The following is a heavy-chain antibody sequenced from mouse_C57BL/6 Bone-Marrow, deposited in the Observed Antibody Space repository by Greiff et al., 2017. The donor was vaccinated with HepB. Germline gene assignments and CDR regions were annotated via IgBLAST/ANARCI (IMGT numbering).Heavy chain of an antibody. V-gene: IGHV5-12*01. Sequence: EVKLLESGGGLVQPGGSLKLSCAASGFTFSDYYMYWVRQTPEKRLEWVAYISNGGGSTYYPDTVKGRFTISRDNAKNTLYLQMSRLKSEDTAMYYCARQEYYGSSWYFDVWGTGTTVTVSS. D-gene: IGHD1-1*01. CDR1: GFTFSDYY. J-gene: IGHJ1*03. CDR2: ISNGGGST. CDR3: ARQEYYGSSWYFDV.